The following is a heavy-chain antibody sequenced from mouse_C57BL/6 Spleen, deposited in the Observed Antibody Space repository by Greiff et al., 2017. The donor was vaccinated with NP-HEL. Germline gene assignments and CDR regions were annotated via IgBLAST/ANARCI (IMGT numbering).Heavy chain of an antibody. V-gene: IGHV1-15*01. CDR1: GYTFTDYE. D-gene: IGHD4-1*01. CDR2: IDPETGGT. CDR3: TSLTGAY. J-gene: IGHJ3*01. Sequence: VKLQESGAELVRPGASVTLSCKASGYTFTDYEMHWVKQTPVHGLEWIGAIDPETGGTAYNQKFKGKAILTADKSSSTAYMELRSLTSEDSAVYYCTSLTGAYWGQGTLVTVSA.